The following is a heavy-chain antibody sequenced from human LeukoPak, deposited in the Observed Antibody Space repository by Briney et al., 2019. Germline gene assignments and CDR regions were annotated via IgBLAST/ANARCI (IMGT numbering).Heavy chain of an antibody. CDR2: TRHDGSNK. J-gene: IGHJ4*02. Sequence: PGGSLRLSCAASGFTSITYGMHWVRQAPGKGLEWVAFTRHDGSNKYYADSVKGRFTISRDNSKNTLDLQMNSLRAEDTAVYYCAPSEPKGNDFGSGYYFGQWGQGTLVIVSS. CDR1: GFTSITYG. CDR3: APSEPKGNDFGSGYYFGQ. V-gene: IGHV3-30*02. D-gene: IGHD3-3*01.